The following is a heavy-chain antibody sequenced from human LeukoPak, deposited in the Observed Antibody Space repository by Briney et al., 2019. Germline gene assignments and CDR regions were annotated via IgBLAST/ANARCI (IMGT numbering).Heavy chain of an antibody. Sequence: SETLSLTCTVSGGSISSGGYYWTWIRQYPGKSLEWIGYIYNSGTTYYNPSLQSRVTISGDTSKNQFSLKLSSVTAADTAVYYCARTAGWSYGFDYWGQGTLVTVSS. D-gene: IGHD5-18*01. J-gene: IGHJ4*02. CDR2: IYNSGTT. V-gene: IGHV4-31*03. CDR3: ARTAGWSYGFDY. CDR1: GGSISSGGYY.